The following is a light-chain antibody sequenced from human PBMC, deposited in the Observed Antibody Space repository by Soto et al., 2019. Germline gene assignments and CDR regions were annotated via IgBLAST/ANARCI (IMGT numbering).Light chain of an antibody. CDR3: QQYGSSRTWT. J-gene: IGKJ1*01. CDR1: QSVSSSY. Sequence: EIVLTQSPGTLSLSPGERATLSCRASQSVSSSYLAWYQQKPGQAPRLLIYGASSRATGIPDRFSGSGFGTDFTLTISRLEPEDFAVYYCQQYGSSRTWTFGQGTKV. V-gene: IGKV3-20*01. CDR2: GAS.